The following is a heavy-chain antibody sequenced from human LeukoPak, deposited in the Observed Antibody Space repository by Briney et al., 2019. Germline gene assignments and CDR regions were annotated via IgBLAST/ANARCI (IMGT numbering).Heavy chain of an antibody. CDR2: ISDSGST. J-gene: IGHJ5*02. D-gene: IGHD3-3*01. CDR3: ARVFRGAVTSNWFDP. CDR1: GGPISSYY. Sequence: SETLSLTCTVSGGPISSYYETWIRQPPGKGLEWIGYISDSGSTIYNPFLKSRLTMSVDSSNSDFSLRLNSVTAADTAVYYCARVFRGAVTSNWFDPWGQGTLVTVSS. V-gene: IGHV4-59*01.